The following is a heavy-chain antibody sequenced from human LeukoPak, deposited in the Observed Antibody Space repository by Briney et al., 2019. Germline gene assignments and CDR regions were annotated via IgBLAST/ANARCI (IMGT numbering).Heavy chain of an antibody. Sequence: GSLRLSCAASGFTFSSYGMHWVRQAPGKGLEWVAVISYDGSNKYYADSVKGRFTISRDNSKNTLSLQMNSLRAGDTAVYYCAKDLRVIVVMYYMDVWGKGTTVTVSS. D-gene: IGHD2-2*01. CDR1: GFTFSSYG. J-gene: IGHJ6*03. CDR3: AKDLRVIVVMYYMDV. V-gene: IGHV3-30*18. CDR2: ISYDGSNK.